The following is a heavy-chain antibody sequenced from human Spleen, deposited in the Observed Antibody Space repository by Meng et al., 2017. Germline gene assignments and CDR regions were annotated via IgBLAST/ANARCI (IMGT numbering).Heavy chain of an antibody. D-gene: IGHD6-19*01. V-gene: IGHV4/OR15-8*02. J-gene: IGHJ4*02. CDR2: IYHGGDT. CDR1: GGSISSIDW. CDR3: ASWIYSCGWQ. Sequence: QVWRQEAGPGLVKPSGTLSLTCFVSGGSISSIDWWSWVRQPPGKGLEWIGEIYHGGDTNYNPSLKSRVTIAIDRSKNQFSLKLSSVTAADTAVYYCASWIYSCGWQWGQGTLVTVSS.